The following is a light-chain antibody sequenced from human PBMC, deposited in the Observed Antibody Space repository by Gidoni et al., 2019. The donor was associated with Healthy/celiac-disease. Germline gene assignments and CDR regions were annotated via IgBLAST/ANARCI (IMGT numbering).Light chain of an antibody. V-gene: IGLV1-40*01. J-gene: IGLJ2*01. CDR3: QSYDSSLSGVV. Sequence: QSVLTQPPSVSRAPGQRGTISCTGSSSNIGAGYDVHWYQQLPGTVPKLLIYGNSNRPSGVPDRFSGSKSGTSASLAITGLQAEDEADYYCQSYDSSLSGVVFGGGTKLTVL. CDR2: GNS. CDR1: SSNIGAGYD.